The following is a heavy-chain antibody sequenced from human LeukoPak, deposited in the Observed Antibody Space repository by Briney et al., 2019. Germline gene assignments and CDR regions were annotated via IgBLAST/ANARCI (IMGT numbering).Heavy chain of an antibody. CDR1: GFTFSSYA. Sequence: GGSLRLSCAASGFTFSSYAMHWVRQAPGKGLEWVAVISYDGSNKYYADSVKGRFTISRDNSKNTLYLQMNSLRAEDTAVYYCARVAVIAATNDYWGQGTLVTVSS. D-gene: IGHD6-6*01. CDR3: ARVAVIAATNDY. V-gene: IGHV3-30-3*01. J-gene: IGHJ4*02. CDR2: ISYDGSNK.